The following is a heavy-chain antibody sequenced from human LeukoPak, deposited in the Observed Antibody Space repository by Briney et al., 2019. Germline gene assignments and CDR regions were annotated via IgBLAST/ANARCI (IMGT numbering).Heavy chain of an antibody. CDR2: ISSSSSTI. V-gene: IGHV3-48*04. D-gene: IGHD6-13*01. CDR1: GFTFSSYS. Sequence: PGGSLRLSCAASGFTFSSYSMNWVRQAPGKGLEWVSYISSSSSTIYYADSVKGRFTISRDNAKNSLYLQMNSLRAEDTAVYYCARDLYSSSWYAYYYYGMDVWGQGTTVTVSS. CDR3: ARDLYSSSWYAYYYYGMDV. J-gene: IGHJ6*02.